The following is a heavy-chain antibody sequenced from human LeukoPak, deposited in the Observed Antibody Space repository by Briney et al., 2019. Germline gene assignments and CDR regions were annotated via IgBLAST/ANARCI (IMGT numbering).Heavy chain of an antibody. V-gene: IGHV3-66*02. CDR2: IYSGGST. CDR3: ARAPLTYYDFWSGLDV. Sequence: PGGSLRLSCAASGFTVSSNYMSWVRQAPGKGLEWVSVIYSGGSTYYADSVKGRFTISGDNSKNTLYLQMNSLRAEDTAVYYCARAPLTYYDFWSGLDVWGKGTTVSVAS. D-gene: IGHD3-3*01. J-gene: IGHJ6*04. CDR1: GFTVSSNY.